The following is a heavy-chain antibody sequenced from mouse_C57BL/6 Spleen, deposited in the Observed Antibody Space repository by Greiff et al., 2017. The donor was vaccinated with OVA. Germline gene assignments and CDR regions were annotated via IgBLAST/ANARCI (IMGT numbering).Heavy chain of an antibody. CDR2: IDPSDSET. J-gene: IGHJ3*01. Sequence: VKLQQPGAELVRPGSSVKLSCKASGYTFTSYWMHWVKQRPIQGLEWIGNIDPSDSETHYNQKFKDKATLTVDKSSSTAYMQLSSLTSEDSAVYYCARSSSGYVVAYWGQGTLVTVSA. D-gene: IGHD3-2*02. CDR3: ARSSSGYVVAY. CDR1: GYTFTSYW. V-gene: IGHV1-52*01.